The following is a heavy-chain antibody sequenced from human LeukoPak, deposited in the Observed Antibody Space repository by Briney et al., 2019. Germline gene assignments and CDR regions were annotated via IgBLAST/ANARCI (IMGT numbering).Heavy chain of an antibody. CDR1: GFTFSSYG. V-gene: IGHV3-33*01. D-gene: IGHD1-26*01. CDR2: IWYDGSNK. J-gene: IGHJ4*02. CDR3: AREDREMATGFVY. Sequence: GGSLRLSCAASGFTFSSYGMHWVRQAPGKGLEWVAVIWYDGSNKYYADSVKGRFTISRDNSKNTLYLQMNSLRAEDTAVYYCAREDREMATGFVYWGQGTLVTVSS.